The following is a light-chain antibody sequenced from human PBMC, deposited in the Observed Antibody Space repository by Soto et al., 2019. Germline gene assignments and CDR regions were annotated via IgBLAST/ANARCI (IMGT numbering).Light chain of an antibody. V-gene: IGKV1-5*03. CDR1: QTISSW. CDR3: QHYNSYSEA. J-gene: IGKJ1*01. Sequence: DIQMTQSPSTLSGSVGDRVTITCRASQTISSWLAWYQQKPGKAPKLLIYKASTLKSGVPSRFSGSGSRTEFTLTISSMQTDDFATYYCQHYNSYSEAFGQGTKVDIK. CDR2: KAS.